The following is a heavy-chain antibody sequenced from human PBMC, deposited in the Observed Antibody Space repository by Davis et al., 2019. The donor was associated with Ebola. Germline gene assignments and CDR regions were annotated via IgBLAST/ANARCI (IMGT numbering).Heavy chain of an antibody. CDR2: MYSGGST. Sequence: GESLKISCAASGFTVSNNYMSWVRQAPGKGLEWVSIMYSGGSTYYTDSVKGRFTISRDNAKNSLYLQMNSLRAEDTAVYYCAREGYYYGSGSYPLDYWGQGTLVTVSS. CDR3: AREGYYYGSGSYPLDY. V-gene: IGHV3-53*01. J-gene: IGHJ4*02. D-gene: IGHD3-10*01. CDR1: GFTVSNNY.